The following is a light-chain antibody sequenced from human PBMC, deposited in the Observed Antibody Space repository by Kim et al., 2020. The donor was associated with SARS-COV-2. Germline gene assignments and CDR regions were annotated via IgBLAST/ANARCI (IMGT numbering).Light chain of an antibody. CDR3: QHYDNIPPT. V-gene: IGKV1-33*01. Sequence: ASGGDRVTITCQVSRDITNYLNWYQQKPGQAPKLLIYDVSNLETGVPSRFSGSGSGTDFTFTIRSLQPEDIATYYCQHYDNIPPTFGQGTKVDIK. J-gene: IGKJ1*01. CDR2: DVS. CDR1: RDITNY.